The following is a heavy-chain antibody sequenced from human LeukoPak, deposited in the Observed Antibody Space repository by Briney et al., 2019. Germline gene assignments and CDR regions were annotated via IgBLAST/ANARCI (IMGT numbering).Heavy chain of an antibody. D-gene: IGHD2-2*01. V-gene: IGHV5-51*01. Sequence: GASLKISCKGSGYSFTSYWIGWVRQMPGKGLEWMGIIYPGDSDTRYSPSFQGQVTISADKSISTAYLQWSSLKASDTAMYYCARGRVVPAAKGGENWFDPWGQGTLVTVSS. CDR2: IYPGDSDT. J-gene: IGHJ5*02. CDR3: ARGRVVPAAKGGENWFDP. CDR1: GYSFTSYW.